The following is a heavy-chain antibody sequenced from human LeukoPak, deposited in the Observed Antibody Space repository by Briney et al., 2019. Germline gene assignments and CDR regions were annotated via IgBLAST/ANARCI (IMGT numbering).Heavy chain of an antibody. V-gene: IGHV1-2*02. CDR3: AIDSDIAARLRPGNWFDP. J-gene: IGHJ5*02. D-gene: IGHD6-6*01. CDR2: INPNSGGT. Sequence: ASVKVSCKASGYTFTGYYMHWVRQAPGQGLEWMGWINPNSGGTNYAQKFQGRVTMTRDTSISTAYMELSRLRSDDTAVYYCAIDSDIAARLRPGNWFDPWGQGTLVTVSS. CDR1: GYTFTGYY.